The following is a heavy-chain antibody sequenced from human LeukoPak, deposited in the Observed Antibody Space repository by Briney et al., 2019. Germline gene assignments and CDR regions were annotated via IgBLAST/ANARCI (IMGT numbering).Heavy chain of an antibody. V-gene: IGHV3-23*01. Sequence: AGGSLRLSCAASGFTFSSYAMSWVRQAPGKGLEWVSAISGSGGSTYYADSVKGRFTISRDNSKNTLYLQMNSLRAEDTAVYYCAKDPLFSSSWYDWYFDYWGQGTLVTVSS. CDR1: GFTFSSYA. D-gene: IGHD6-13*01. CDR3: AKDPLFSSSWYDWYFDY. CDR2: ISGSGGST. J-gene: IGHJ4*02.